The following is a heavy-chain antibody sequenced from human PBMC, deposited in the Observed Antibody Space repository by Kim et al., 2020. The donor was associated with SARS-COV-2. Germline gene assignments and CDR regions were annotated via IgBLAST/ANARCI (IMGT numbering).Heavy chain of an antibody. CDR1: GGSFSGYY. CDR2: INHSGST. V-gene: IGHV4-34*01. J-gene: IGHJ6*02. Sequence: SETLSLTCAVYGGSFSGYYWSWIRQPPGKGLEWIGEINHSGSTNYNPSLKSRVTISVDTSKNQFSLKLSSVTAADTAVYYCARAPPWGRGLAKHGSGSYYNVRGRAPFYGMDVWGQGTTVTVSS. D-gene: IGHD3-10*01. CDR3: ARAPPWGRGLAKHGSGSYYNVRGRAPFYGMDV.